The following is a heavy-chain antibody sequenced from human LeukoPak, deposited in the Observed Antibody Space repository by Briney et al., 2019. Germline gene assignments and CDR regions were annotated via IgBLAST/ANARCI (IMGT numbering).Heavy chain of an antibody. Sequence: SVEVSYKASGSTFTSYGISWVRPAPGQGVERMGWIIAYNGNTNYAQKLQGRVTMTTDTSTSTAYMELRSLRSDDTAVYYCARGMSSRPYDAFDIWGQGTMVTVSS. V-gene: IGHV1-18*04. J-gene: IGHJ3*02. CDR1: GSTFTSYG. CDR2: IIAYNGNT. CDR3: ARGMSSRPYDAFDI. D-gene: IGHD6-19*01.